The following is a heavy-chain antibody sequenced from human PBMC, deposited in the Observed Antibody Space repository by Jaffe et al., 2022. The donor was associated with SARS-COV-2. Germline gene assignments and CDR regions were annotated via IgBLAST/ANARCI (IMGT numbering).Heavy chain of an antibody. Sequence: QVQLQESGPGLVKPSETLSLTCTVSGGSVSSGSYYWSWIRQPPGKGLEWIGYIYYSGSTNYNPSLKSRVTISVDTSKNQFSLKLSSVTAADTAVYYCARAASGSGSFFVSYYYYYMDVWGKGTTVTVSS. CDR2: IYYSGST. CDR1: GGSVSSGSYY. J-gene: IGHJ6*03. V-gene: IGHV4-61*01. D-gene: IGHD3-10*01. CDR3: ARAASGSGSFFVSYYYYYMDV.